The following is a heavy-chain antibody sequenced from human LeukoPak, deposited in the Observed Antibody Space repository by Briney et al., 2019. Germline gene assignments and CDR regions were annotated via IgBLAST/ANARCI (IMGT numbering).Heavy chain of an antibody. D-gene: IGHD3-22*01. CDR1: GFTFSNAW. Sequence: GSLRLSCVGSGFTFSNAWMNWVRQAPGKGLEWVGRVKSKVNGETIDYAAPVTGRFTISRDDSKNTLHLQMNSLRAEDTAVYFCAKGSYYYDSTGYSPAPGDWGQGTLVTVSS. CDR2: VKSKVNGETI. J-gene: IGHJ4*02. V-gene: IGHV3-15*07. CDR3: AKGSYYYDSTGYSPAPGD.